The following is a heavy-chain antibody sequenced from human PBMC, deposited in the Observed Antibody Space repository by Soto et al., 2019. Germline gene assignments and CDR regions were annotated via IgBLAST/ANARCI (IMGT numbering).Heavy chain of an antibody. J-gene: IGHJ6*02. CDR1: GYRFTSYG. CDR2: ISAYDDNT. Sequence: ASVKVSCKASGYRFTSYGISWVRQAPGQGLEWLGWISAYDDNTKYAQTLQGRVSMSTDTSTNTAYMELRSLRSDDTAMYYCARGGYFDSSGSRNYHYYGMHVWGQGTTVTV. V-gene: IGHV1-18*01. D-gene: IGHD3-22*01. CDR3: ARGGYFDSSGSRNYHYYGMHV.